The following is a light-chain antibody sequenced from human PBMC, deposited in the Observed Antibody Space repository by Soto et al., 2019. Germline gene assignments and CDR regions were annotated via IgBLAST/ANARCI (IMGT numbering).Light chain of an antibody. CDR1: QGISSY. Sequence: AIRMTQSPSSFSASTGDRVTITCRASQGISSYLAWYQQKPGKAPKLLIYAASTLQSGVPSRFSGSGSGTDVTLTISCLQSEDFATYYCQHYYNYPFTFGPGTKVDIK. V-gene: IGKV1-8*01. CDR3: QHYYNYPFT. J-gene: IGKJ3*01. CDR2: AAS.